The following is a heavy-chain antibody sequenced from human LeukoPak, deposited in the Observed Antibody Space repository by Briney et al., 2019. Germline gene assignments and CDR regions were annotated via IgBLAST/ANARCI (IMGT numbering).Heavy chain of an antibody. Sequence: GASVKVSCKASGGTFSSYAISWVRQAPGQGLEWMGGIIPIFGTANYAQKFQGRVTITADKSTSTAYMELSSLRSEDTAEYYCASSLAVAGTEADYWGQGTLVTVSS. CDR2: IIPIFGTA. D-gene: IGHD6-19*01. V-gene: IGHV1-69*06. J-gene: IGHJ4*02. CDR1: GGTFSSYA. CDR3: ASSLAVAGTEADY.